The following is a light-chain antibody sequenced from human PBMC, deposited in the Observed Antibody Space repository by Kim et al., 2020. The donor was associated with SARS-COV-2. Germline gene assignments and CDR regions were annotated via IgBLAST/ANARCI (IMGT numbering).Light chain of an antibody. J-gene: IGLJ3*02. CDR2: RNN. CDR3: AAWDDSLRAGV. Sequence: GQGVTISCPGTGSNIGTNVVYWHQHLPGAAPTLLIYRNNRRPSGAPDRFSGSTSGTSASLAISGLRSDDEADYYCAAWDDSLRAGVFGGGTQLTVL. V-gene: IGLV1-47*01. CDR1: GSNIGTNV.